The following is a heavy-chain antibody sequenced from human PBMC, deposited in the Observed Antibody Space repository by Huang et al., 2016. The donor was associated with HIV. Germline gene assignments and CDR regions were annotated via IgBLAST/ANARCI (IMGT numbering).Heavy chain of an antibody. CDR2: IYYSGST. CDR1: GGSMSSSY. V-gene: IGHV4-59*01. Sequence: QVQLQESGPGLVKPSETLSLTCTVSGGSMSSSYWSWIRQPPGKGMEWIGYIYYSGSTNYNPPLKSRVTISVDTSKNQFSLRLSSVTAADTAVYYCASASIAARRWFDPWGQGSLVTVSS. J-gene: IGHJ5*02. D-gene: IGHD6-6*01. CDR3: ASASIAARRWFDP.